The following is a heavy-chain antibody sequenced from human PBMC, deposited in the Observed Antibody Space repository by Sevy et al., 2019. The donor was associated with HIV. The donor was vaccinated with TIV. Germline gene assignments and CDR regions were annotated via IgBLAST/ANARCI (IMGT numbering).Heavy chain of an antibody. CDR2: LSGSGGST. V-gene: IGHV3-23*01. D-gene: IGHD3-10*01. CDR3: AKGYGSGSPPDY. CDR1: GFIFNSYA. Sequence: GGSLRLACAASGFIFNSYAMSWVRQGPGKGLEWVSTLSGSGGSTYYPDSMKGRFTISRDNFKNTLYLEINSLTADDTAVYYCAKGYGSGSPPDYWDQGTLVTVSS. J-gene: IGHJ4*02.